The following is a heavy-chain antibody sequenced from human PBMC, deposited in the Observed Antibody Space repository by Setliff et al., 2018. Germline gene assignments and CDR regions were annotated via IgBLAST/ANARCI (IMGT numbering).Heavy chain of an antibody. CDR3: ARDRGGGLYDY. CDR1: GSSFSIFW. D-gene: IGHD3-16*01. V-gene: IGHV3-7*01. Sequence: LRLSCAGSGSSFSIFWMSWVRQAPGKGLEWVATIKQDGSEKFYVDSVKGRFAISRDNAKNSLYLQMDSLRVEDTAMYFCARDRGGGLYDYWGRGTLVTVSS. J-gene: IGHJ4*02. CDR2: IKQDGSEK.